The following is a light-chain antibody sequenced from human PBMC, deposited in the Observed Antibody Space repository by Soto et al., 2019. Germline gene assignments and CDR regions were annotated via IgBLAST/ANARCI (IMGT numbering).Light chain of an antibody. CDR1: SSDVGGYNY. J-gene: IGLJ2*01. Sequence: QSALTQPASVSGSPGQSINISCTGTSSDVGGYNYVSWYQQHPGKAPKLMIYDVSNRPSGVSNRFSGSKSGNTASLTISGLQAEDEADYYCSSYTSSSTYVVFGGGTKVTVL. V-gene: IGLV2-14*01. CDR3: SSYTSSSTYVV. CDR2: DVS.